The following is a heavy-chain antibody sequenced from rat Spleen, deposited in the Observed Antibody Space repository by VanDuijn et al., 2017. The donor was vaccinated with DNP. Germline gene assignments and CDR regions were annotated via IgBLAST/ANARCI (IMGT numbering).Heavy chain of an antibody. CDR1: GNAFITSY. J-gene: IGHJ1*01. D-gene: IGHD3-2*01. V-gene: IGHV1-43*01. CDR3: ARWGTFYWYFDF. CDR2: IHTGSGGT. Sequence: QVQLQQSGAELAKPGSSVKISCKASGNAFITSYFGWIKQTTGQGLDYVGYIHTGSGGTNYNEKFKGRATLTLDKSSSTAFMQLSSLTPDDSAVYYCARWGTFYWYFDFWGPGTMVTVSS.